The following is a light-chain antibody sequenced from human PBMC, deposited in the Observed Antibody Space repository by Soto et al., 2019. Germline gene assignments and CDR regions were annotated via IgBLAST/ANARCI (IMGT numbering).Light chain of an antibody. J-gene: IGKJ1*01. CDR1: QTISSW. Sequence: DIQMTQSPSTLSGSVGDRVTISCRASQTISSWLAWYQQKPGKAPNLLIYYASTLQSGVPSRFSGSGSGTEFTLTISSLQPEDFATYYCQQLNGYPLTFGQGTKVDIK. V-gene: IGKV1-5*01. CDR2: YAS. CDR3: QQLNGYPLT.